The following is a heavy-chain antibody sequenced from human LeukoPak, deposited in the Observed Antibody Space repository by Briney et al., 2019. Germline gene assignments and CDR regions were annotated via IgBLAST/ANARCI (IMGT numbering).Heavy chain of an antibody. CDR3: ARGRSALDY. Sequence: GSLRLSCVASGPTFIAHAMTWVRQPPGKGLEWIGEINHSGSTNYNPSLKSRVTISVDTSKNQFSLKLSSVTAADTAVYYCARGRSALDYWGQGTLVTVSS. J-gene: IGHJ4*02. CDR2: INHSGST. V-gene: IGHV4-34*01. CDR1: GPTFIAHA.